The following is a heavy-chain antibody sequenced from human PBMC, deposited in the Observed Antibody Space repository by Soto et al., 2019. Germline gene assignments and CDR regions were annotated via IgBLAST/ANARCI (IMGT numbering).Heavy chain of an antibody. CDR1: GFSFSSYA. J-gene: IGHJ6*02. CDR2: ISGSGSPT. CDR3: ARDMSGGTYNYYFGMDV. Sequence: GGSLRLSCAASGFSFSSYAMTWVRQAPGRGLEWVSAISGSGSPTYYADSVKGRFTISRDNSKNTLYLQMNSLRADDTDVYYCARDMSGGTYNYYFGMDVWGQETTVTVSS. V-gene: IGHV3-23*01. D-gene: IGHD1-26*01.